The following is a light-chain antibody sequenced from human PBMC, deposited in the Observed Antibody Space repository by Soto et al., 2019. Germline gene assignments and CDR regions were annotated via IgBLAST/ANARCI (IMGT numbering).Light chain of an antibody. V-gene: IGLV1-44*01. J-gene: IGLJ3*02. CDR3: TAWDDSLDGRV. CDR2: ADN. Sequence: QSVLTQPPSASVTPGQRVAISCSGSNSNIGTNTVNWYQQLPGTAPKLLIYADNQRPSGIPDRFSGSKSGTSASLAISGLQSEDEAHYYCTAWDDSLDGRVFGGGTKLTVL. CDR1: NSNIGTNT.